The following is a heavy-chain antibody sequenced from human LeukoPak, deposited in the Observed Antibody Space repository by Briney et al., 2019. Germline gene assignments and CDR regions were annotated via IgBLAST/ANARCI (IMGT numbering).Heavy chain of an antibody. CDR2: INWNGGST. CDR1: AFTFSSYS. CDR3: ARASPLSSGWFYYYYYYMDV. J-gene: IGHJ6*03. V-gene: IGHV3-20*04. Sequence: GGSLRLSCAASAFTFSSYSMNWVRQAPGKGLELVSGINWNGGSTGYADSVKGRLTISRDNAKNSLYLQMNSLRAEDTALYYCARASPLSSGWFYYYYYYMDVWGKGTTVTVSS. D-gene: IGHD6-19*01.